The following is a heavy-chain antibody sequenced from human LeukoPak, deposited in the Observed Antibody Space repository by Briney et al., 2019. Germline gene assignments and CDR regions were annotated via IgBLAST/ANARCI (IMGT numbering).Heavy chain of an antibody. D-gene: IGHD3-22*01. V-gene: IGHV4-59*08. Sequence: PSETLSLTCAVYGGSFSGYYWSWIRQPPGKGLEWIGYIYYSGSTNYNPSLKSRVTISVDTSKNQFSLKLSSVTAADTAVYYCARSTSHLYYYDSSGYSYWGQGTLVTVSS. CDR2: IYYSGST. J-gene: IGHJ4*02. CDR1: GGSFSGYY. CDR3: ARSTSHLYYYDSSGYSY.